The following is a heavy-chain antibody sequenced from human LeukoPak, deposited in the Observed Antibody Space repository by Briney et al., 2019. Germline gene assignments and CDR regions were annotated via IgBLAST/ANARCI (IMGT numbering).Heavy chain of an antibody. D-gene: IGHD6-19*01. CDR1: GITFHKSW. Sequence: GGSLRLSCTVSGITFHKSWMTWVRQTPGKRLEWVANINPDGSARNYVDSVRGRFDISRDNARNSVFLQMNSLRAEDTAVYYCARVWSSGWYLFGYWGQGTLVTVSS. V-gene: IGHV3-7*03. CDR2: INPDGSAR. CDR3: ARVWSSGWYLFGY. J-gene: IGHJ4*02.